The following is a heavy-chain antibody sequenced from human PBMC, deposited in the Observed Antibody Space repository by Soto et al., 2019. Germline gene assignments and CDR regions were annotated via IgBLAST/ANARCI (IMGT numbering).Heavy chain of an antibody. D-gene: IGHD1-26*01. V-gene: IGHV1-3*01. CDR2: INAGNGNT. CDR1: GYTFTSYA. CDR3: ALGGSLYWYIDL. J-gene: IGHJ2*01. Sequence: QVQLVQSGAEVKKPGASVKVSCKASGYTFTSYAMHWVRQAPGQRLEWMGWINAGNGNTKYSQKFQGRVTITRDTSASTAYMELSSLRSEDTAVYYCALGGSLYWYIDLWGRGTLVTVSS.